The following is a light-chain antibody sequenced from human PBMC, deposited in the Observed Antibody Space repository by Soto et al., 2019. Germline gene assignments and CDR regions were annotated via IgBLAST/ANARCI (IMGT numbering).Light chain of an antibody. Sequence: EIVLTQSPGTLSLSPGERATLSCRASQSVSNNYLAWYQQKPGQAPRLLIYGASSRATGIPDRFSGSGSGTDFTLTISSLEPEDFAVYYCQQRSNWPFTSGPGSKVAIK. CDR1: QSVSNNY. CDR2: GAS. V-gene: IGKV3D-20*02. J-gene: IGKJ3*01. CDR3: QQRSNWPFT.